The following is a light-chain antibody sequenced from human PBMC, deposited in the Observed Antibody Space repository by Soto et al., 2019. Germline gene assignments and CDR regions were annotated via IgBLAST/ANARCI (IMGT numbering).Light chain of an antibody. V-gene: IGKV3-20*01. CDR2: GAS. Sequence: DIVLTQSPRTLSLSPGERATLCCRSSQSVSNNYLAWYQQKPGQAPRLLIYGASNRATGIPDRFSGSGSGTDFTLTITRLEPEDFAVYYCQQYTNWPRTFGQGTKV. CDR3: QQYTNWPRT. CDR1: QSVSNNY. J-gene: IGKJ1*01.